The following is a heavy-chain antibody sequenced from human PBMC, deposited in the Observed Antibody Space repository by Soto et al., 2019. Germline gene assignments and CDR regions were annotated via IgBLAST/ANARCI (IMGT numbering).Heavy chain of an antibody. CDR3: ARVDGNYDGSGPLDY. CDR1: GFSLINYN. D-gene: IGHD3-10*01. CDR2: ISSSSSYI. V-gene: IGHV3-21*01. J-gene: IGHJ4*02. Sequence: EVQLVESGGGLVKPGGSLRLSCAASGFSLINYNMNWGRQAPGKGLEWVSSISSSSSYIHYADSVEGRFTISRDNTKNSLYLQMNSLRAEDTAVNYCARVDGNYDGSGPLDYWGQGTLVTVSS.